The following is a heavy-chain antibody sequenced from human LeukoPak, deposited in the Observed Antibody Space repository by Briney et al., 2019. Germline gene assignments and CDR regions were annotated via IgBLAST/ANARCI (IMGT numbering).Heavy chain of an antibody. V-gene: IGHV4-61*01. J-gene: IGHJ4*02. Sequence: SETLSLTCTVSGGSVSSGSYYWSWIRQPPGKGLEWIGYIYYSASTNYSPSLKSRVTISVDTSNNQFSLKLSSVTAADTAVYYCARGSRGYSYGWGQGTLVTVSS. CDR1: GGSVSSGSYY. D-gene: IGHD5-18*01. CDR2: IYYSAST. CDR3: ARGSRGYSYG.